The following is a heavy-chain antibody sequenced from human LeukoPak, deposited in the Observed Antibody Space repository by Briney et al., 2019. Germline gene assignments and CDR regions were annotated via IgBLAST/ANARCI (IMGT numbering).Heavy chain of an antibody. Sequence: GASVKVSCKASGYTFTSYDINWVRQATGQGLEWMGWMNPNSGNTGYAQKFQGRVTMTRNTSISTAYMELSSLRSEDTAVYYCARGNTYYDILTDYYYMDVWGQGTTVTVSS. CDR3: ARGNTYYDILTDYYYMDV. D-gene: IGHD3-9*01. J-gene: IGHJ6*03. CDR2: MNPNSGNT. V-gene: IGHV1-8*01. CDR1: GYTFTSYD.